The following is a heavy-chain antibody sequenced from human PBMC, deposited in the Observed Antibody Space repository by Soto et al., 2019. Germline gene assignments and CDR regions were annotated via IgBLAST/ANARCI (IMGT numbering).Heavy chain of an antibody. D-gene: IGHD1-1*01. CDR2: IYPSVSS. Sequence: LETLSLTCSVSGFAISRGYYWSWVRQPPGKGLEWIGSIYPSVSSYHNPSLATRLRLSIDTSKNQFTLNLTSVTAADTALYFCAREKVGTTFFDNWGQGIQVTVSS. CDR3: AREKVGTTFFDN. CDR1: GFAISRGYY. J-gene: IGHJ4*02. V-gene: IGHV4-38-2*02.